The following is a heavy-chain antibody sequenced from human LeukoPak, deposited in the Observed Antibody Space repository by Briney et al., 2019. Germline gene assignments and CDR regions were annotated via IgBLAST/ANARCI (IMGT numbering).Heavy chain of an antibody. CDR2: INPNSGGT. CDR1: GYTFTGYY. V-gene: IGHV1-2*02. D-gene: IGHD3-22*01. J-gene: IGHJ4*02. Sequence: ASVKVSCKASGYTFTGYYMHWVRQAPGQGLEWMGWINPNSGGTNYAQKFQGRVTITRDTSISTAYMELSRLRSDDTAVYYCARGAPYYYDSSGYYWARYWGQGTLVTVSS. CDR3: ARGAPYYYDSSGYYWARY.